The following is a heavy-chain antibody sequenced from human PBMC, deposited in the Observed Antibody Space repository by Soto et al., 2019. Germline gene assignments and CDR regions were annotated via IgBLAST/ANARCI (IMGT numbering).Heavy chain of an antibody. CDR1: RGSLSRGDYY. Sequence: PSETLCLTCTVSRGSLSRGDYYWSWLRQPTGKGLEWSGYIYYRAMPYYNPSLKSRGIISVDTAKNQFSLNMSSGPAADTAVYYCAVGSATLIYYFDYRDQGTLGTVSS. V-gene: IGHV4-30-4*01. CDR3: AVGSATLIYYFDY. J-gene: IGHJ4*02. CDR2: IYYRAMP. D-gene: IGHD1-1*01.